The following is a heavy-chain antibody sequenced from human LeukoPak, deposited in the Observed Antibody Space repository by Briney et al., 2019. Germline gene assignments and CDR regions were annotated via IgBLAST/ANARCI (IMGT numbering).Heavy chain of an antibody. CDR1: GFTFSSYA. J-gene: IGHJ3*02. CDR2: ISGSGGST. D-gene: IGHD2-2*01. V-gene: IGHV3-23*01. Sequence: GGSLRLSCAASGFTFSSYAMSWVRQAPGKGLEWVSAISGSGGSTYYADSVKGRFTISRDNSKNTLYLQMNSLRAEDTAVYYCAKYGCSSTSCFDAFDIWGQGTMVTVSS. CDR3: AKYGCSSTSCFDAFDI.